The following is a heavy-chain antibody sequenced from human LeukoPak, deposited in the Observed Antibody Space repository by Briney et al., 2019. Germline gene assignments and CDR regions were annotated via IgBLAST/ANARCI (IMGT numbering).Heavy chain of an antibody. J-gene: IGHJ6*02. CDR3: LRDYQFIQEV. Sequence: GGSLRLSCVASGFTFSNYWMLWVRKAPGKGLMWVSLISTDGKSTRYAESVKGRFTISRDNAKNALYLQMDILRVEDTALYFCLRDYQFIQEVWGQGTTVTVSS. D-gene: IGHD2-2*01. CDR1: GFTFSNYW. CDR2: ISTDGKST. V-gene: IGHV3-74*01.